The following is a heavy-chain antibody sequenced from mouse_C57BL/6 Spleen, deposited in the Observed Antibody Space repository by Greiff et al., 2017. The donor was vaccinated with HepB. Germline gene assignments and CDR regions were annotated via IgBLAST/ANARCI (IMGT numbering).Heavy chain of an antibody. CDR3: TRSDDGYYRYWFAY. CDR1: GYTFTDYE. Sequence: VQWVESGAELVRPGASVTLSCKASGYTFTDYEMHWVKQTPVHGLEWIGAIDPETGGTAYNQKFKGKAILTADKSSSTAYMELRSLTSEDSAVYYCTRSDDGYYRYWFAYWGQGTLVTVSA. J-gene: IGHJ3*01. CDR2: IDPETGGT. D-gene: IGHD2-3*01. V-gene: IGHV1-15*01.